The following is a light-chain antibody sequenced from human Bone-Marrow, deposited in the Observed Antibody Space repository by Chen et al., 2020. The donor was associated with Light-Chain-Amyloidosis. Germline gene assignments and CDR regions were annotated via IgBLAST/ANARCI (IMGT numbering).Light chain of an antibody. Sequence: EIVLTQSPGTLSLSPGEGATLSCRASQSVSSRYLAWYQQKPGQAPRLLIYHASSRATGIPDRFSGSGSGTDFTLTISSLEPEDYGVYYCQQYGLSRTFGQGTRV. CDR2: HAS. V-gene: IGKV3-20*01. CDR1: QSVSSRY. CDR3: QQYGLSRT. J-gene: IGKJ1*01.